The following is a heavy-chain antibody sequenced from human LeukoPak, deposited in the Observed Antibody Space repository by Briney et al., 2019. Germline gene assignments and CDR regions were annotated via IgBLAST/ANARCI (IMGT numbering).Heavy chain of an antibody. CDR3: ARDWSGYLGY. J-gene: IGHJ4*02. Sequence: GGSLRLSCAASGFTFSSYSMIWVRQAPGKGLEWVSSISSSSSYIYYADSVKGRFTISRDNAKNSLYLQMNSLRAEDTAVYYCARDWSGYLGYWGQGTLVTVSS. D-gene: IGHD3-3*01. CDR1: GFTFSSYS. CDR2: ISSSSSYI. V-gene: IGHV3-21*01.